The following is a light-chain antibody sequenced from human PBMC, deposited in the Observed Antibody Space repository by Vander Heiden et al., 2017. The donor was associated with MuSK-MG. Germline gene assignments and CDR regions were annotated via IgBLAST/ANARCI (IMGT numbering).Light chain of an antibody. J-gene: IGLJ2*01. CDR1: SSDVGGYNY. Sequence: SALPQPASVSASPGLSITISCTGTSSDVGGYNYVSWYQQHPGKAPKLMIYDVSNRPSGVSNRFSGSKSGNTASLTISGLQAEDEADYYCSSYTSSSTGVFGGGTKLTVL. V-gene: IGLV2-14*03. CDR3: SSYTSSSTGV. CDR2: DVS.